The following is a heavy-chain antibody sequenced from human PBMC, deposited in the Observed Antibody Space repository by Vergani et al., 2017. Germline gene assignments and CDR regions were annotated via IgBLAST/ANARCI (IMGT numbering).Heavy chain of an antibody. CDR3: ARGDSGYDTPFDY. J-gene: IGHJ4*02. CDR2: IYYSGST. CDR1: GGSISSSNW. Sequence: QVQLQESGPGLVKPPGTLSLTCAVSGGSISSSNWWSWVRQPPGKGLEWIGYIYYSGSTNYNPSLKSRVTISVDTSKNQFSLKLSSVTAADTAVYYCARGDSGYDTPFDYWGQGTLVTVSS. V-gene: IGHV4-4*03. D-gene: IGHD5-12*01.